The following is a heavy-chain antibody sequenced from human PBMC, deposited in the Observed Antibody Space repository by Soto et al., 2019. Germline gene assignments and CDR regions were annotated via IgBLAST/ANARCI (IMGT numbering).Heavy chain of an antibody. V-gene: IGHV1-18*01. CDR1: GYTFTSDG. D-gene: IGHD6-13*01. Sequence: ASVKVSCKASGYTFTSDGITWVRQAPGQGLEWLGWINAHNGNTNYEQKLQDRPTLTADTSTTTAYMELRNLRSDDTAVYYCARFRAGAAFESWGHGTLVTVSS. J-gene: IGHJ4*01. CDR3: ARFRAGAAFES. CDR2: INAHNGNT.